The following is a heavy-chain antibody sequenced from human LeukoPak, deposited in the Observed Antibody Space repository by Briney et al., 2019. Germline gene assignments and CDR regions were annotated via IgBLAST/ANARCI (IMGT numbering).Heavy chain of an antibody. CDR1: GFTFSNYW. CDR3: ARVGAAGTPYYYYYYMDV. V-gene: IGHV3-7*01. Sequence: GGSLRLSCAASGFTFSNYWMSWVRQAPGKGLDWVAHIKQDGTEKYYVYSVKGRLTISRDNAKKSLFLQMNSLRAEDTAVYYCARVGAAGTPYYYYYYMDVWGKGTTVTISS. J-gene: IGHJ6*03. D-gene: IGHD6-13*01. CDR2: IKQDGTEK.